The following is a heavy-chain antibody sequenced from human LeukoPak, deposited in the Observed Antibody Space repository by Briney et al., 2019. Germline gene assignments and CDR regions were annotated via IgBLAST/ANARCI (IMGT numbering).Heavy chain of an antibody. J-gene: IGHJ4*02. D-gene: IGHD3-22*01. CDR2: IVTLFGTT. V-gene: IGHV1-69*05. CDR1: GGTFSSYT. CDR3: ARDSSGYYYGEGFDY. Sequence: ASVKVSCKASGGTFSSYTFIWVRQAPGQGLEWMGGIVTLFGTTNYAQKFQGRVTITTDESTSTAYMELSSLRSEDTAVYYCARDSSGYYYGEGFDYWGQGTLVTVSS.